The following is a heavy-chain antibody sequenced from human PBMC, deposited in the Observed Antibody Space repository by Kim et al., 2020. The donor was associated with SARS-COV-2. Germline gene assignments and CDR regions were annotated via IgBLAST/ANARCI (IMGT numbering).Heavy chain of an antibody. CDR1: VYTFTNHA. Sequence: ASVKVSCKASVYTFTNHAINWVRQAPGRGLDWMGWINTDTGSPPYATDFTGRLDFSLYTSVSTAYLQIRSLDAEDTALYYCARVVCGGYCYIDSWGQGALVTVSS. CDR3: ARVVCGGYCYIDS. J-gene: IGHJ4*02. D-gene: IGHD2-21*01. V-gene: IGHV7-4-1*02. CDR2: INTDTGSP.